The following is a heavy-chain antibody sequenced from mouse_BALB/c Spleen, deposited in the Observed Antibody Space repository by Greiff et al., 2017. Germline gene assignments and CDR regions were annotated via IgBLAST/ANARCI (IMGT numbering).Heavy chain of an antibody. Sequence: EVQLQESGPGLVKPSQSLSLTCTVTGYSITSDYAWNWIRQFPGNKLEWMGYISYSGSTSYNPSLKSRISITRDTSKNQFFLQLNSVTTEDTATYYGARAAYDYEDYYAMDYWGQGTSVTVSS. CDR3: ARAAYDYEDYYAMDY. D-gene: IGHD2-4*01. J-gene: IGHJ4*01. V-gene: IGHV3-2*02. CDR2: ISYSGST. CDR1: GYSITSDYA.